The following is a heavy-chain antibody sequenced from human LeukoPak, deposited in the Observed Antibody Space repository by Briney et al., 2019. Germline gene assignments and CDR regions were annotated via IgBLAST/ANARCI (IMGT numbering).Heavy chain of an antibody. D-gene: IGHD3-22*01. J-gene: IGHJ5*02. CDR2: IYTSGST. CDR1: GGSISSYY. CDR3: AREPSGYQYNWFDP. Sequence: SETLSLTCTVSGGSISSYYWSWIRQPAGKGLEWIGRIYTSGSTNYNPSFKSRVTMSVDTSKNQFSLKLSSVTAADTAVYYCAREPSGYQYNWFDPWGQGTLVTVSS. V-gene: IGHV4-4*07.